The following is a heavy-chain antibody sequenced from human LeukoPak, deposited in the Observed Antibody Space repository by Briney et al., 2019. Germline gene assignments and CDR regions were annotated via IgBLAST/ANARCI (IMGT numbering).Heavy chain of an antibody. CDR2: INPSGGST. V-gene: IGHV1-46*01. Sequence: ASVKVSCKASGYTFTSYYMHWVRQAPGQGLEWMGIINPSGGSTSYAQKFQGRVTMTRDTSTSTVYMELSSLRSEDTAVYYCARDTIGPEGYCSGGSCYPYYFDYWGQGTLVTVSS. J-gene: IGHJ4*02. CDR1: GYTFTSYY. D-gene: IGHD2-15*01. CDR3: ARDTIGPEGYCSGGSCYPYYFDY.